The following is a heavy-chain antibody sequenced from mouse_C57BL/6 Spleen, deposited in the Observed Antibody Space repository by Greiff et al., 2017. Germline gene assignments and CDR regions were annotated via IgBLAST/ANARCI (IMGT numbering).Heavy chain of an antibody. J-gene: IGHJ4*01. CDR3: ARTTGAHYYAMDY. D-gene: IGHD4-1*01. Sequence: EVQLQQSGPELVKPGASVKIPCKASGYTFTDYNMDWVKQSHGKSLEWIGDINPNNGGTIYNQKFKGKATLTVDKSTSTAYLERRSLTSEDTAVYYCARTTGAHYYAMDYWGQGTSVTVSS. CDR1: GYTFTDYN. CDR2: INPNNGGT. V-gene: IGHV1-18*01.